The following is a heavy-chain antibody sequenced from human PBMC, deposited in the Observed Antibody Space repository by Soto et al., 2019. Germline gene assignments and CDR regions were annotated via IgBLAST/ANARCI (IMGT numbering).Heavy chain of an antibody. D-gene: IGHD6-13*01. CDR1: GGSITTGGSY. CDR2: IYHSGNT. CDR3: ARGRKGYSSSWYVD. J-gene: IGHJ4*02. V-gene: IGHV4-31*03. Sequence: LSLTCTVSGGSITTGGSYWSWIRQHPGKGLEWIGNIYHSGNTYYNPSLKSRLTISVDTSKNHFSLMVDSVTAADTAVYYCARGRKGYSSSWYVDWGQGTLVTVSS.